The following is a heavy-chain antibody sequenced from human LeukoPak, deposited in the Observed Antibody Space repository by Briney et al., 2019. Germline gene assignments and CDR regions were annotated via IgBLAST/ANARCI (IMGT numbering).Heavy chain of an antibody. Sequence: ASVEVSCKASGGTFSSYAISWVRQAPGQGLEWMGGIIPIFGTANYAQKFRGRVTITADESTSTAYMELSSLRSEDTAVYYCATFLYGDYVEFDYWGQGTLVTVSS. CDR2: IIPIFGTA. V-gene: IGHV1-69*13. J-gene: IGHJ4*02. D-gene: IGHD4-17*01. CDR1: GGTFSSYA. CDR3: ATFLYGDYVEFDY.